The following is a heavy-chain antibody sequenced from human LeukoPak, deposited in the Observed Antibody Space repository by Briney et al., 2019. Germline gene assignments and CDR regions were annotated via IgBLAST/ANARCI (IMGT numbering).Heavy chain of an antibody. J-gene: IGHJ6*04. CDR3: AELGITMIGGV. Sequence: TGGSLRLSCAASGFTFSGYWMSWVRQAPGKGLEWVANIKKDGSEKYYVDSVKGRFTISRDNAKNSLYLQMNSLRAEDTAVYYCAELGITMIGGVWGKGTTVTISS. CDR1: GFTFSGYW. D-gene: IGHD3-10*02. CDR2: IKKDGSEK. V-gene: IGHV3-7*01.